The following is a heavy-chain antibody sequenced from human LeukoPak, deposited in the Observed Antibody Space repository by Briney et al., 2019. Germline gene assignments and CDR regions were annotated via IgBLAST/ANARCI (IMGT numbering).Heavy chain of an antibody. CDR1: GYTFTSYD. D-gene: IGHD5-18*01. Sequence: GASVKVSCKASGYTFTSYDINWVRQATGQGLEWMGWMNPNSGNTGYAQKFQGRVTMTRNTSISTAYIELSSLRSEDTAVYYCARGLLDRGCSYGSGGDYWGQGTLVTVSS. CDR2: MNPNSGNT. CDR3: ARGLLDRGCSYGSGGDY. J-gene: IGHJ4*02. V-gene: IGHV1-8*01.